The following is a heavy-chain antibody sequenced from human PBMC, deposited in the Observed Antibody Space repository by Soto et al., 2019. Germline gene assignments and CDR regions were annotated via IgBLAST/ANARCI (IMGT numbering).Heavy chain of an antibody. CDR1: GFTFSSYA. CDR2: ISGSGGTT. CDR3: ARELLSCSGGSCYSGSDY. V-gene: IGHV3-23*01. Sequence: EVQLLESGGGLVQPGGSLRLSCAASGFTFSSYAMSWVRQAPGKGLEWVSLISGSGGTTLYADSVKGRFTISRDNSKNTLYLQMNSLRAEDAAVYYCARELLSCSGGSCYSGSDYWGQGILVTVSS. J-gene: IGHJ4*02. D-gene: IGHD2-15*01.